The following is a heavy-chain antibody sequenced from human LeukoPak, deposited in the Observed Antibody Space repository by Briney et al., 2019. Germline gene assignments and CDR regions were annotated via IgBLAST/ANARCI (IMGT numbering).Heavy chain of an antibody. J-gene: IGHJ6*03. CDR3: ARGGNSGSYWERGSNYYYYYMDV. CDR2: INPNSGGT. D-gene: IGHD1-26*01. CDR1: GYTFTGYY. Sequence: GASVKVSCKASGYTFTGYYMHWVRQAPGQGLEWMGWINPNSGGTNYAQKFQGRVTMTRDTSISTAYMELSRLRSDDTAVYYCARGGNSGSYWERGSNYYYYYMDVWGKGTTVTVSS. V-gene: IGHV1-2*02.